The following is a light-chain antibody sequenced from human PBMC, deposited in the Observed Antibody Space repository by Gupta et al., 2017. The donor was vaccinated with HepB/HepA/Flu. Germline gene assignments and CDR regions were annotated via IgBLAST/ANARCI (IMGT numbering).Light chain of an antibody. V-gene: IGLV2-11*01. CDR1: SSDVGSYNH. CDR3: CSYVSRNSFV. CDR2: DVS. Sequence: QSALTQPRSVSGSPGESVAISCTGTSSDVGSYNHVSWYQQYPGKAPKLMLYDVSKRPSGVPDRFSGSKSGNTASLTISGLQAEDEADYYCCSYVSRNSFVFGTGTKVTAL. J-gene: IGLJ1*01.